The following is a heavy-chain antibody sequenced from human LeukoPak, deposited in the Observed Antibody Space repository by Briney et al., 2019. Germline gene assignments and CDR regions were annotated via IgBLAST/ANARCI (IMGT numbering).Heavy chain of an antibody. CDR1: GFTFSSYA. J-gene: IGHJ6*02. V-gene: IGHV3-23*01. D-gene: IGHD4-17*01. Sequence: GGSLRLSCAASGFTFSSYAMSWVRQAPGKGLEWISAISGSGGSTYYADSVKGRFTISRDNSKNTLYVQMNSLRAEDTAVYYCAKDSTVVNYYYYYGMDVWGQGTTVTVSS. CDR2: ISGSGGST. CDR3: AKDSTVVNYYYYYGMDV.